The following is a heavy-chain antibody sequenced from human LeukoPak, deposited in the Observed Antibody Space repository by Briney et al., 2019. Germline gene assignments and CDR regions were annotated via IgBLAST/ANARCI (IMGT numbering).Heavy chain of an antibody. CDR2: IYYSGST. V-gene: IGHV4-61*01. CDR3: ARDHLWFGASQGHYGMDV. CDR1: GGSVSSGSYY. J-gene: IGHJ6*04. Sequence: KPSETLSLTCTVSGGSVSSGSYYWSWIRQPPGKGLEWIGYIYYSGSTKYNPSLKSRVTISVDTSKNQFSLKLSSVTAADTAVYYCARDHLWFGASQGHYGMDVWGKGTTVTVPS. D-gene: IGHD3-10*01.